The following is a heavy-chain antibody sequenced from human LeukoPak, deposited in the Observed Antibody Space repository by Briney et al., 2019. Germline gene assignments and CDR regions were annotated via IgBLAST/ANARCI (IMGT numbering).Heavy chain of an antibody. CDR2: IYYSGST. CDR3: ARGYSSANWFDP. D-gene: IGHD6-25*01. J-gene: IGHJ5*02. Sequence: SETLSLTCTVSGVSISSYYWSWIRQPPGKGLEWIGYIYYSGSTNYNPSLKSRVTISVDTSKNQFSLKLSSVTAADTAVYYCARGYSSANWFDPWGQGTLVTVSS. V-gene: IGHV4-59*01. CDR1: GVSISSYY.